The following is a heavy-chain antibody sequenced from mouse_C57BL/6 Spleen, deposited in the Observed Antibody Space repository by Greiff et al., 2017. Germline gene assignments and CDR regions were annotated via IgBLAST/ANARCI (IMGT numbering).Heavy chain of an antibody. CDR2: IYPGSGST. CDR1: GYTFTSYW. Sequence: VQLQQPGAELVKPGASVKMSCKASGYTFTSYWITWVKQRPGQGLEWIGDIYPGSGSTNSNEKFKSKATLTVDTSASTAYMQLSSLTSEDSAVYYCARSGYYFDYWGQGTTLTVSS. V-gene: IGHV1-55*01. CDR3: ARSGYYFDY. J-gene: IGHJ2*01.